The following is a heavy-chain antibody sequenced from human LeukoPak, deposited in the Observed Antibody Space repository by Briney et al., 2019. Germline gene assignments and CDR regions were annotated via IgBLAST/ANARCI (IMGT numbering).Heavy chain of an antibody. J-gene: IGHJ4*02. CDR2: ISSSSSTI. CDR1: GFTFSSYS. Sequence: GGSLRLSCAASGFTFSSYSMNWVRQAPGKGLEWVSYISSSSSTIYYADSVKGRFTISRDNAKNSLYPQMSSLRAEDTAVYYCARLHYDVLTGPFDYWGQGTLVTVSS. CDR3: ARLHYDVLTGPFDY. V-gene: IGHV3-48*04. D-gene: IGHD3-9*01.